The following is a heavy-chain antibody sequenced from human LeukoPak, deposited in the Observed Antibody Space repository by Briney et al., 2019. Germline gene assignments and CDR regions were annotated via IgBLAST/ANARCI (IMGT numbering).Heavy chain of an antibody. CDR1: GYTFTSYD. Sequence: ASVKFSCKASGYTFTSYDINWVRQATGQGLEWMGWMNPNSGNTGYAQKFQGRVTMTRNTSISTAYMELSSLRSEDTAVYYCARGKYCGGDCYSREMATRDYYYGMDVWGQGTTVTVSS. CDR3: ARGKYCGGDCYSREMATRDYYYGMDV. D-gene: IGHD2-21*02. CDR2: MNPNSGNT. V-gene: IGHV1-8*01. J-gene: IGHJ6*02.